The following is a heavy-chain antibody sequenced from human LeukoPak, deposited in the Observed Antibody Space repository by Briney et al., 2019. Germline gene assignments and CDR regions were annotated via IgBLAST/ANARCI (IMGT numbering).Heavy chain of an antibody. CDR2: VSGSGSNT. D-gene: IGHD6-19*01. CDR3: AKGINSGWNAYIDF. J-gene: IGHJ4*02. CDR1: GFTFSSYA. V-gene: IGHV3-23*01. Sequence: GGSLRLSCAASGFTFSSYAMSWVRQAPGKGLEWVSVVSGSGSNTYYADSVKGRFTVSRDNSKNTLFVQMNSLRAEDSAVYYCAKGINSGWNAYIDFWGQGTLVTVSS.